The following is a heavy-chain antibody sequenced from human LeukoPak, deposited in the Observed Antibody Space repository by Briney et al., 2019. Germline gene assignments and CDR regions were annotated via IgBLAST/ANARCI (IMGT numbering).Heavy chain of an antibody. Sequence: SETLSLTCIVSGGSISNSSYYWGWIRQPPGKGLEWIGSIYYSGSAYFNPSLKSRVTISVDTSKNQFSLKLTSVTAADTAVYYCARHWVVTPNYWGQGTLVTVSS. CDR2: IYYSGSA. V-gene: IGHV4-39*01. D-gene: IGHD4-23*01. CDR3: ARHWVVTPNY. J-gene: IGHJ4*02. CDR1: GGSISNSSYY.